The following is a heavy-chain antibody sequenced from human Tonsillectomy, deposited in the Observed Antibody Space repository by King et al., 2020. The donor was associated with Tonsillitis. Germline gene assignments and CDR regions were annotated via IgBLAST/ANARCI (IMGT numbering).Heavy chain of an antibody. CDR1: GGSFSGYY. D-gene: IGHD2-15*01. CDR2: INHSGST. J-gene: IGHJ1*01. CDR3: ARAGYCIGRSCYVFPAAYFQH. Sequence: VQLQQWGAGLLKPSETLSLTCAVYGGSFSGYYWSWIRQPPGKGLEWIGEINHSGSTNYNTSLKSRVTISVDTSKNQFSLKLSTVTAADTAVYDCARAGYCIGRSCYVFPAAYFQHWGQGTLVTVSS. V-gene: IGHV4-34*01.